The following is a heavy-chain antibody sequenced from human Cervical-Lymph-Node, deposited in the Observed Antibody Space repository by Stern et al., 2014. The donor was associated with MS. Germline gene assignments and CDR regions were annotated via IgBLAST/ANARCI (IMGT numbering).Heavy chain of an antibody. CDR1: GFTFTTHY. J-gene: IGHJ5*02. V-gene: IGHV1-46*03. D-gene: IGHD1-1*01. CDR3: TRVQRERRALDHFDP. Sequence: QVQLVQSGAEVKKPGASVKVSCEASGFTFTTHYMHWIRQAPGAGLEWEGMINPNSGTTSYARQFQGRVIITRDTSTSTIYMELTGLRSEDTALYFCTRVQRERRALDHFDPWGQGTLVTVSS. CDR2: INPNSGTT.